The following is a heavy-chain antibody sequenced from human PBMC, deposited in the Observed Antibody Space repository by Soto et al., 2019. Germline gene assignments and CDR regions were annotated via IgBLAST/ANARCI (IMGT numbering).Heavy chain of an antibody. CDR2: ISAYKGNT. Sequence: QVQLVQSGAEVKKPGASVKVSCKASGYTFTSYGISWVRQAPGQGLEWMGWISAYKGNTNYAQKLQGRVTMTTDTSTSTAYMELRSLRSDDKAVYYCARALNDILTGYSDYYYYGMDVWGQGTTVTVSS. CDR1: GYTFTSYG. CDR3: ARALNDILTGYSDYYYYGMDV. J-gene: IGHJ6*02. V-gene: IGHV1-18*04. D-gene: IGHD3-9*01.